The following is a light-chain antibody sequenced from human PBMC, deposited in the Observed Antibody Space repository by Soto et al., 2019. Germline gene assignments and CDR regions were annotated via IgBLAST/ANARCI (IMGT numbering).Light chain of an antibody. J-gene: IGKJ4*01. V-gene: IGKV3-20*01. Sequence: EIVLTQSPGTLSLSPGERAALSCRASQSVSSSDLAWYQQKPGQAPRLLIYGASSRATGIPDRFSGSGSGTDFTLTISRLEPEDWAVYYCQQYGSSPQGLAFGGGTKVDIK. CDR2: GAS. CDR1: QSVSSSD. CDR3: QQYGSSPQGLA.